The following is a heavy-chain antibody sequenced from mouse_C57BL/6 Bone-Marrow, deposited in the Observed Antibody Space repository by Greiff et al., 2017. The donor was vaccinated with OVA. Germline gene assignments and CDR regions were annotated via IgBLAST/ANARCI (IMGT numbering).Heavy chain of an antibody. CDR3: TSYYYGRSFYAMDY. V-gene: IGHV14-4*01. D-gene: IGHD1-1*01. CDR1: GFTIKDDY. CDR2: IDPENGDT. Sequence: VQLQHSGAELVRPGASVKLSCTASGFTIKDDYMHWVKQRPEQGLEWIGWIDPENGDTEYASKFQGKATITADTSSNTAYLKLSSLTSEDTAVDYSTSYYYGRSFYAMDYWGQGTSVTVSS. J-gene: IGHJ4*01.